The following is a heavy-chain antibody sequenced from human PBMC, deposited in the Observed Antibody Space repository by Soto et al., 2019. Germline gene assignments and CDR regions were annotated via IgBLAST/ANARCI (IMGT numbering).Heavy chain of an antibody. Sequence: QVQLVQSGAEEKKPGASVKVSCKASGYTFTSYAMHWVRQAPGQRLEWMGWINAGNGNTKYSQKFQGRVTITRDTSASTAYMELSSLRSEATAVYYCARGVAPYYFAYWGQGTLVTVSS. CDR2: INAGNGNT. CDR3: ARGVAPYYFAY. D-gene: IGHD2-15*01. J-gene: IGHJ4*02. CDR1: GYTFTSYA. V-gene: IGHV1-3*05.